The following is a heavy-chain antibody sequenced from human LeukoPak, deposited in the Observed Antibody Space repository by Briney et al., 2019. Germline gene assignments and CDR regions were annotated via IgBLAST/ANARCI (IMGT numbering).Heavy chain of an antibody. CDR3: AKGPTGYDHSNLDY. V-gene: IGHV3-9*01. J-gene: IGHJ4*02. CDR2: ISWNSDSI. Sequence: PGGSLRLSCAASGFTFDDYSMRWVRQAPGKGLEWVSSISWNSDSIGYADSVKGQFTISRDNANHSLHLQMNSLRDEDAALYDCAKGPTGYDHSNLDYWGQGTLVTVSS. D-gene: IGHD2/OR15-2a*01. CDR1: GFTFDDYS.